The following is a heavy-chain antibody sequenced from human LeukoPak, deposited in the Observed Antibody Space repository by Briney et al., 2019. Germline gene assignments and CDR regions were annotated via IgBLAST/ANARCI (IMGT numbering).Heavy chain of an antibody. CDR2: IISSSSYI. CDR1: GFTFSSYC. Sequence: GGSLRLSCAASGFTFSSYCMDWVRQTPAKGLEWVSSIISSSSYIYYADSVKGRFTISRDNAKNSLYLQMNSLRAEDTAVYYCARDLGSGWYFSDYYYYYMDVWGKGTTVTVS. J-gene: IGHJ6*03. V-gene: IGHV3-21*01. CDR3: ARDLGSGWYFSDYYYYYMDV. D-gene: IGHD6-19*01.